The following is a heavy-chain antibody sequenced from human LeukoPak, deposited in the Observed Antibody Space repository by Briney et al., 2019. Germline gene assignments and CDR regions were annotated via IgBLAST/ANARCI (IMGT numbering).Heavy chain of an antibody. CDR3: ARDWELGH. V-gene: IGHV4-59*01. J-gene: IGHJ4*02. CDR2: IYENGRT. D-gene: IGHD1-26*01. CDR1: GGSIGNFF. Sequence: PSETLSLTCTVSGGSIGNFFWSWIRQSPGEGLEWIGFIYENGRTSYNPSLKSRVTISVDMSKNQFSLRLTSMTAADTAVYYCARDWELGHWGRGILVPVTS.